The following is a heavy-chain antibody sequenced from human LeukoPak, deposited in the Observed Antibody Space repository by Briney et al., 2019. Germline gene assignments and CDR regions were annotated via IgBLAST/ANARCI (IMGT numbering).Heavy chain of an antibody. CDR3: ARPPSEGATRTGFDY. J-gene: IGHJ4*02. CDR1: GGSIGSSSHY. D-gene: IGHD1-26*01. Sequence: SETLSLTCTVSGGSIGSSSHYWGWIRQPPGKGLEWIGSIDDRGTIYYNPSLKSRVTISVDTSKNQFSLKLSSVTAADTAVYYCARPPSEGATRTGFDYWGQGTLVTVSS. CDR2: IDDRGTI. V-gene: IGHV4-39*01.